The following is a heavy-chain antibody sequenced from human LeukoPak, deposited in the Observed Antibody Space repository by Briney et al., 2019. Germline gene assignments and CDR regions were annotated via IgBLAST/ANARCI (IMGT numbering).Heavy chain of an antibody. CDR2: IKEDGSER. CDR3: ARDVANFWFDP. V-gene: IGHV3-7*01. J-gene: IGHJ5*02. D-gene: IGHD2-15*01. CDR1: GFSFSSYW. Sequence: QSGGSLRLSCAASGFSFSSYWMSWVRQAPGKGLEWVANIKEDGSERYYVDSVKGRFTISRDNAKNSLYLQMNSLRAEDTAVYYCARDVANFWFDPWGQGTLVTVSS.